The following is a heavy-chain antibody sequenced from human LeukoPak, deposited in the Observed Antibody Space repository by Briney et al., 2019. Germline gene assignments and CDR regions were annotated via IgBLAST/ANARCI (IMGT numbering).Heavy chain of an antibody. CDR1: GYTFTGYY. Sequence: ASVTVSCKASGYTFTGYYMHWVRQAPGQGLEWMGWINPNSGGTNYAQKFQGRVTMTRDTSISTAYMELSRLRSDDTAVYYCARDLGSGYDFWGFDYWGQGTLVTVSS. CDR3: ARDLGSGYDFWGFDY. CDR2: INPNSGGT. D-gene: IGHD5-12*01. V-gene: IGHV1-2*02. J-gene: IGHJ4*02.